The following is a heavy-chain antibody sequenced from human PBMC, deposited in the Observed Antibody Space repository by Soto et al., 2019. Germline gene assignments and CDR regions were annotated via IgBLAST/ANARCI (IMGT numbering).Heavy chain of an antibody. D-gene: IGHD2-15*01. Sequence: PSETQSLPSTVSDGSIVNLSDYWISVRQHPGKGLEWIGSIYYSGSTYYNPSLKSRVTISVDTSKNQFSLKLSSVTAADTAVYYCAGWAATLAYYHGMDVWGQGTTVTVS. V-gene: IGHV4-39*01. J-gene: IGHJ6*02. CDR3: AGWAATLAYYHGMDV. CDR2: IYYSGST. CDR1: DGSIVNLSDY.